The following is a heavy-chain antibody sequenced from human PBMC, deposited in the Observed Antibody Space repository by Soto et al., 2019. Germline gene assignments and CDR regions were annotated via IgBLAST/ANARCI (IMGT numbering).Heavy chain of an antibody. D-gene: IGHD5-12*01. V-gene: IGHV2-5*02. J-gene: IGHJ4*02. CDR2: IYWDDDK. Sequence: QITLKESGPTLVKPTQPLTLTCTFSGFSLSTSGVGVGWIRQPPGKALEWLALIYWDDDKRYSPSLKSRLTITKDTSKNQVVLTMTNMDSVDTATYYCAHRGTQRWLLDYWGQGTLVTVSS. CDR1: GFSLSTSGVG. CDR3: AHRGTQRWLLDY.